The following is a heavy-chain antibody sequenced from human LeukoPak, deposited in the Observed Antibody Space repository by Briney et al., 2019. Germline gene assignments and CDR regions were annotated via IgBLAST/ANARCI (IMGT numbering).Heavy chain of an antibody. CDR2: MYYRGST. CDR1: GGSISSDY. Sequence: SETLSLTCTVSGGSISSDYWSWIRQPPGKGLEWIGYMYYRGSTKYNPSLKSRVTISGDTYKNQLSLKMSSVTAADTAVYYCARDKASGRNWFDPWGQGTLVTVSS. J-gene: IGHJ5*02. CDR3: ARDKASGRNWFDP. V-gene: IGHV4-59*01.